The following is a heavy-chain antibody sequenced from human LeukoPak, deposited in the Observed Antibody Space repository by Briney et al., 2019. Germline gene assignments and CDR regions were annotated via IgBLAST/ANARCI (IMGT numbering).Heavy chain of an antibody. J-gene: IGHJ6*03. Sequence: GGSLRLSCAASGFTFSSYAMSWVRQAPGKGLEWVSAISGSGGSTYYADSVKGRFTISRDNSKNTLYLQMNSLRAEDTAVYYCTKAPRYYDFWSGYSTGYYYYYMDVWGKGTTVTVSS. D-gene: IGHD3-3*01. CDR3: TKAPRYYDFWSGYSTGYYYYYMDV. CDR1: GFTFSSYA. CDR2: ISGSGGST. V-gene: IGHV3-23*01.